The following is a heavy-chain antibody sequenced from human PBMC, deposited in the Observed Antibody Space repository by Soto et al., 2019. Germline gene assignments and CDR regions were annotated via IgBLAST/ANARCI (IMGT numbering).Heavy chain of an antibody. J-gene: IGHJ4*02. CDR1: GFIFSSYT. D-gene: IGHD1-26*01. CDR2: ITYDGSNQ. CDR3: ARAPSGSYPEFDY. V-gene: IGHV3-30-3*01. Sequence: SGGSLSLSCAASGFIFSSYTMHWVRQAPGKGLEWVGVITYDGSNQYYADSVKGRFTISRDNSRNMLFLQMNSLRPDDTAVYYCARAPSGSYPEFDYWGQGTLVTVSS.